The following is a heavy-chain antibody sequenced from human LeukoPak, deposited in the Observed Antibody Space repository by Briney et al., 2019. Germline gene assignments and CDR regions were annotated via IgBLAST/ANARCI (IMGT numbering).Heavy chain of an antibody. CDR1: GFTFSSYW. V-gene: IGHV3-7*01. CDR2: INQDGSEK. J-gene: IGHJ4*02. Sequence: PGGSLRLSCAASGFTFSSYWMSWVRQAPGKGLEWVANINQDGSEKYYVDSVMGRVTISRDNAKNSLCLQLNSLRAEDTAVYYCARGKNSYVGADRGSDCWGQGTLVTVSS. D-gene: IGHD3-16*01. CDR3: ARGKNSYVGADRGSDC.